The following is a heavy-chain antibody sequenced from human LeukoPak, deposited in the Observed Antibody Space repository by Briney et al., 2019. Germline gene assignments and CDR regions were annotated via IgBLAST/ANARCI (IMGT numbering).Heavy chain of an antibody. CDR3: ARGGGMVTVDY. Sequence: GGSLRLSCAASGFTFSSYEMNWVRQAPGKGLEWVSYISSSGSTRYYADSVKGRFTISRDNAKNSLHLQMNSLRAEDTAVYYCARGGGMVTVDYWGQGTLVTVSS. CDR2: ISSSGSTR. D-gene: IGHD5-18*01. J-gene: IGHJ4*02. CDR1: GFTFSSYE. V-gene: IGHV3-48*03.